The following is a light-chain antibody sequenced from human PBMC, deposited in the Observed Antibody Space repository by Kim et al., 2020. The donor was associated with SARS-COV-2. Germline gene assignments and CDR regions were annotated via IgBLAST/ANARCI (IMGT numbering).Light chain of an antibody. CDR3: HQYDDWPRT. J-gene: IGKJ1*01. V-gene: IGKV3-15*01. Sequence: VSPGERATLACRAGQSVGTTVAWYQQKPGQAPRLVIYGASTRATGIPARFSGRGSGTEFTLTISSLQSEDFAVYYCHQYDDWPRTLGQGTKVDIK. CDR1: QSVGTT. CDR2: GAS.